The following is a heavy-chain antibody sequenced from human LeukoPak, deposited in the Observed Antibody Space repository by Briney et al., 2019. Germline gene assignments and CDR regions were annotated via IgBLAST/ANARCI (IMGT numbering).Heavy chain of an antibody. CDR1: GGSISSGSYY. Sequence: SGTLSLTCTVSGGSISSGSYYWSWIRQPAGRGLEWIGRIYTSGSTNYNPSLKSRVTISVDTSKNQFSLKLSSVTAADTAVYYCARVNIAARTYYFDYWGQGTLVTVSS. D-gene: IGHD6-13*01. CDR3: ARVNIAARTYYFDY. J-gene: IGHJ4*02. CDR2: IYTSGST. V-gene: IGHV4-61*02.